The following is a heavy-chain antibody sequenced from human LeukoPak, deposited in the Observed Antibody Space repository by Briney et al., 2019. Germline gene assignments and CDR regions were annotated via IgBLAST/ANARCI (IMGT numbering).Heavy chain of an antibody. CDR2: ISSSSYI. Sequence: GGSLRLSCAASGFTFSSYSMNWVRQAPGKGLEWVSSISSSSYIYYADSVKGRFTISRDNAKNSLYLQMNSLRAEDTAVYYCARSGKGSSSEFDYWGQGTLVTVSS. J-gene: IGHJ4*02. D-gene: IGHD6-6*01. V-gene: IGHV3-21*01. CDR3: ARSGKGSSSEFDY. CDR1: GFTFSSYS.